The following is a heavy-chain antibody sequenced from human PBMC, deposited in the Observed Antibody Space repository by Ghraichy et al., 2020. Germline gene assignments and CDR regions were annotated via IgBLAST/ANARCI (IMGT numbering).Heavy chain of an antibody. V-gene: IGHV4-38-2*02. CDR2: IYHSGST. Sequence: SETLSLTCTVSGYSISSGYYWSWVRQSPGKGLEWIGTIYHSGSTYSSPSLKSRVTISVDTSKNQFSLRLSSVTAADTAIYYCAREDYGGSSLFYYYGLDVWGQGTMVTVSS. CDR3: AREDYGGSSLFYYYGLDV. CDR1: GYSISSGYY. J-gene: IGHJ6*02. D-gene: IGHD4-23*01.